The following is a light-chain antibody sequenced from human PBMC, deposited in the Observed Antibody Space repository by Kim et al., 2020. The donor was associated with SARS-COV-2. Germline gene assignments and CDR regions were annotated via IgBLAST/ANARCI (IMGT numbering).Light chain of an antibody. J-gene: IGKJ1*01. CDR3: QQYASLAWT. CDR1: QSIYSSY. Sequence: SSGESDTLSCRASQSIYSSYLAWYQQKPGQSPRLLIYATSTRAAGISDRFSGSRSGTDFTLTGSRLEPEDFAVYYCQQYASLAWTCGQGTKVDIK. V-gene: IGKV3-20*01. CDR2: ATS.